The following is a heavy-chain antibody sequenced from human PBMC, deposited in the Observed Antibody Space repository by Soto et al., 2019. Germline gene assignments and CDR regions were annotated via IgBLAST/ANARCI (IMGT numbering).Heavy chain of an antibody. D-gene: IGHD3-10*01. Sequence: QVQLQESGPGLVKPSQTLSLTCTVSGGSISSGGYYWSWIRQHPGKGLEWIGYIYYSGSTYYNPSLKSRVTISVDTSKNQFSLKLSSVTAADTAVYYCARDFLLSTNYYGSGAGGVVGMDVWGQGTTVTVSS. CDR2: IYYSGST. V-gene: IGHV4-31*03. J-gene: IGHJ6*02. CDR1: GGSISSGGYY. CDR3: ARDFLLSTNYYGSGAGGVVGMDV.